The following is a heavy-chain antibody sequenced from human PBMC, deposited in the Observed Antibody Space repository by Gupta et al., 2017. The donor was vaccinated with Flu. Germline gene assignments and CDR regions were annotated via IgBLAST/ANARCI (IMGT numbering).Heavy chain of an antibody. CDR3: ARGQKRGFGGAIEYYNHYYLDV. D-gene: IGHD3-3*01. CDR2: MNPKSGSA. V-gene: IGHV1-8*01. J-gene: IGHJ6*03. Sequence: QVHLVQSGAEVTKPGASVTVACMASGYTFSSYDINWVRQATGQGLEWMGWMNPKSGSAGYAPKFQDRVSMPRNTSISTAYLELSSLRSEDTAIYFCARGQKRGFGGAIEYYNHYYLDVWGKGTTVTVSS. CDR1: GYTFSSYD.